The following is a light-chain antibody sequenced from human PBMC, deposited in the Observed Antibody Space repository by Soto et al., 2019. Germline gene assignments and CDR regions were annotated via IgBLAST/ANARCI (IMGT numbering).Light chain of an antibody. V-gene: IGKV3-15*01. CDR3: QQYNNWPRGT. J-gene: IGKJ2*02. CDR1: QSVSSN. CDR2: GAS. Sequence: EIVMTQSPATLSVSPGERATLSCRASQSVSSNLAWYQQKPGQAPRLLIYGASTRATGIPARFRGSGSGTEFTLTISSLQSEDFAVYYCQQYNNWPRGTFGQGTTLEIK.